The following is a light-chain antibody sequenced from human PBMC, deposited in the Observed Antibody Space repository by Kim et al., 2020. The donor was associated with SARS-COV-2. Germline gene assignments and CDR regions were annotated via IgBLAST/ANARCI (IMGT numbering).Light chain of an antibody. CDR1: RSGIASNY. V-gene: IGLV6-57*03. J-gene: IGLJ3*02. CDR2: EDN. CDR3: QSYDSSPWV. Sequence: GKAETATGTRSRSGIASNYVQWYQQRPGSAPTTVIYEDNQRPSGVPDRFSGSIDSSSNSASLTISGLKTEDEADCYCQSYDSSPWVFGGGTQLTVL.